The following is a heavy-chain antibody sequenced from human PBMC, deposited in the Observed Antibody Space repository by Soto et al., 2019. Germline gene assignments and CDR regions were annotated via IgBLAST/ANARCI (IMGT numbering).Heavy chain of an antibody. V-gene: IGHV5-51*01. CDR1: GYSFIYYW. CDR2: IYPGDSNT. Sequence: PGESLKISCKGSGYSFIYYWIGWVRQMPDKGLEWMAIIYPGDSNTRYSPSFRGQVTISADKSVSTAYLQWSSVKASDTAMYYCAREGREPHTAMVTWWDYWGQGTLVTVSS. CDR3: AREGREPHTAMVTWWDY. J-gene: IGHJ4*02. D-gene: IGHD5-18*01.